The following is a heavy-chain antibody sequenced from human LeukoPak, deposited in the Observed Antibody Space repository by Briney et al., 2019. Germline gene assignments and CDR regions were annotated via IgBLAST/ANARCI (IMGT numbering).Heavy chain of an antibody. CDR2: MYTGGGR. CDR1: GFSVSNYY. V-gene: IGHV3-66*01. CDR3: TRGQSYCGADCYSD. J-gene: IGHJ4*02. D-gene: IGHD2-21*02. Sequence: GGSLRLSCAASGFSVSNYYMSWVRQPPGKGLEWVSVMYTGGGRYYGDSVKGRFTISRDNSKNTVFLQMNSLRVEDTALYYCTRGQSYCGADCYSDWGQGTPVTVSS.